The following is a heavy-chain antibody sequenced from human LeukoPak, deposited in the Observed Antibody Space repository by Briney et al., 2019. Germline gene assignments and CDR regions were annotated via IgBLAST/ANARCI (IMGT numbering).Heavy chain of an antibody. J-gene: IGHJ1*01. V-gene: IGHV3-43*02. CDR2: ISGDGGST. Sequence: GGSLRLSCAASGFTFDGYAMHWVRHAPGKGLEWVSLISGDGGSTYYADSVKGRFTISRDNSKNSLYLQMNSLRTEDTALYYCAKDWQYYYDSSGYLHHWGQGTLVTVSS. CDR3: AKDWQYYYDSSGYLHH. CDR1: GFTFDGYA. D-gene: IGHD3-22*01.